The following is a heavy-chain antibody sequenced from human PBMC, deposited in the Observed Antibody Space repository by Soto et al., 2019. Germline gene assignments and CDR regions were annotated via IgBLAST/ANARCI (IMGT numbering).Heavy chain of an antibody. Sequence: GGSLRLSCAASGFTFSSYGMHWVRQAPGKGLEWVAVISYDGSNKYYADSVKGRFTISRDNSKNTLFLQMNSLRSEDTAVYYCAKGYCSGGSCYSKYNWFDPWGQGTLVTVSS. V-gene: IGHV3-30*18. J-gene: IGHJ5*02. CDR1: GFTFSSYG. D-gene: IGHD2-15*01. CDR2: ISYDGSNK. CDR3: AKGYCSGGSCYSKYNWFDP.